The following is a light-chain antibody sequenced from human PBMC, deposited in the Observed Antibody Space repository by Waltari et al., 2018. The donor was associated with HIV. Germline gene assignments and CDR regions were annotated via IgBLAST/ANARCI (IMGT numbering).Light chain of an antibody. CDR1: SSDVGGYNY. V-gene: IGLV2-14*01. Sequence: QSALTQPASVSGSPGQSITISCTGTSSDVGGYNYVSWSQQHPGKAPKLMIYDVSNRPSGVSNRFSGSKSGNTASLTISGLQAEDEADYYCSSYTSSSTLAWVFGGGTKLTVL. J-gene: IGLJ3*02. CDR3: SSYTSSSTLAWV. CDR2: DVS.